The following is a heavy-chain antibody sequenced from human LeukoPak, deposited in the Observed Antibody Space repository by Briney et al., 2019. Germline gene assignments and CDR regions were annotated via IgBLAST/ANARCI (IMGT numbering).Heavy chain of an antibody. CDR3: ATVRGSGWHFDY. CDR2: FDPEDGET. D-gene: IGHD6-19*01. J-gene: IGHJ4*02. CDR1: GYTLTELS. Sequence: ASVKVSCKVSGYTLTELSMHWVRQAPGKGLEWMGGFDPEDGETIYAQKFQGRVTMTEDTSTDTAYMELSSLRSEGTAVYYCATVRGSGWHFDYWGQGTLVTVSS. V-gene: IGHV1-24*01.